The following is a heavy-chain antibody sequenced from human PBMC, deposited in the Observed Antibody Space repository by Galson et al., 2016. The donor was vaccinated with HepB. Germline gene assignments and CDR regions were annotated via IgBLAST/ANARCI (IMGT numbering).Heavy chain of an antibody. CDR2: ITGRGGRK. Sequence: SLRLSCAGSGFRFGSFAMGWVRQAPGKGLQWVSTITGRGGRKYYADSVKGRFTISRDNSTNILYLQVNRLRAEDTATYYCAKSNGFYGSGTYHNNNDRLDYWGQGTLVTVSS. D-gene: IGHD3-10*01. V-gene: IGHV3-23*01. CDR3: AKSNGFYGSGTYHNNNDRLDY. CDR1: GFRFGSFA. J-gene: IGHJ4*02.